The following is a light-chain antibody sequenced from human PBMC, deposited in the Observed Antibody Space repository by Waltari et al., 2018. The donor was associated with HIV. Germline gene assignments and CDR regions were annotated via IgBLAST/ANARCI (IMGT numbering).Light chain of an antibody. CDR3: QQYNDWPRT. CDR1: QSVSSN. Sequence: EIVMTQSPAPLSVSPGERATLSCRASQSVSSNLAWYQQKPGQAPRLLIFGASTRATGIPARFSGGGSGTDFTLSISSLQSEDFALYYCQQYNDWPRTFGQGTKVEIK. V-gene: IGKV3-15*01. J-gene: IGKJ1*01. CDR2: GAS.